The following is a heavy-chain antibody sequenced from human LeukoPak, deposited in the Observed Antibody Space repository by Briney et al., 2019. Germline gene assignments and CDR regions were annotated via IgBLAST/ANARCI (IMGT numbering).Heavy chain of an antibody. CDR2: IYTSGST. V-gene: IGHV4-61*09. Sequence: SETLSLTCTVSGGSISSGSYYWSWIRQPAGKGLEWIGHIYTSGSTNYNPSLKSRVTISVDTSKNQFSLKLSSVTAADTAVYYCAREDHYMDVWGKGTTVTVSS. CDR3: AREDHYMDV. J-gene: IGHJ6*03. CDR1: GGSISSGSYY.